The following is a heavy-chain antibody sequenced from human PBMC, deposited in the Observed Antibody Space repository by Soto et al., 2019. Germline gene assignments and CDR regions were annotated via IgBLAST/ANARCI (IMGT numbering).Heavy chain of an antibody. J-gene: IGHJ6*02. CDR3: AKGAVAGTPTSYYYYGMDV. CDR1: GGTFRTYA. D-gene: IGHD6-19*01. V-gene: IGHV1-69*12. CDR2: IIPIFGTV. Sequence: QVQLLQSGAEVKKPGSSVRVSCEASGGTFRTYAISWVRQAPGQGLEWMGGIIPIFGTVNYAQKFHGRVTITADESTTTGYMDLRSLRSEDTAVYYCAKGAVAGTPTSYYYYGMDVWGQGTTVTVSS.